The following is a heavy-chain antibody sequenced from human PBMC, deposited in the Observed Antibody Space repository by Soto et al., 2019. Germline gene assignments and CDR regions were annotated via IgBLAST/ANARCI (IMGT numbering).Heavy chain of an antibody. CDR3: ARSRDGYSFYFYYGMDG. J-gene: IGHJ6*02. CDR1: GFTFTSYG. D-gene: IGHD4-4*01. V-gene: IGHV3-30*03. Sequence: GGALRLCCAASGFTFTSYGMHWVRQAPGKGLEWMALILHDGSAEYYADSVKGRFTISRDNSKNTLYLQMNSLRAEDTAVYYCARSRDGYSFYFYYGMDGWGQGTTVPLSS. CDR2: ILHDGSAE.